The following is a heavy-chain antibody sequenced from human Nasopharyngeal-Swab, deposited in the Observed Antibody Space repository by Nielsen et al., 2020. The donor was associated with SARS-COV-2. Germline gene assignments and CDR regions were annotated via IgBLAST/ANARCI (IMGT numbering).Heavy chain of an antibody. CDR2: IYYSGIT. Sequence: SETLSLTCSVSGDSITNTAYYWGRIRQPPGKGLEWIANIYYSGITYNNPSLKSRVTISVDTSKNKLSLRLRSVTTADTAVYYCARTTHYDYVWGSHRPPNYFDYWGQGTLVTVSS. CDR3: ARTTHYDYVWGSHRPPNYFDY. D-gene: IGHD3-16*01. J-gene: IGHJ4*02. V-gene: IGHV4-39*01. CDR1: GDSITNTAYY.